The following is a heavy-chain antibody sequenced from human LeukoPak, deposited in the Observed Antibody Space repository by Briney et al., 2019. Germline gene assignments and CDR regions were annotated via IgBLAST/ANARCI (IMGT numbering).Heavy chain of an antibody. D-gene: IGHD6-13*01. CDR2: ISSSSSYI. V-gene: IGHV3-21*04. J-gene: IGHJ3*02. Sequence: PGGSLRLSCAASGFPFSSYSMNWVRQAPGKGLEWVSSISSSSSYIYYADSVKGRFTISRDNAKNSLYLQMNSLRAEDTAVYYCATKVYSSSWYAFKNDAFDIWGQGTMVTVSS. CDR1: GFPFSSYS. CDR3: ATKVYSSSWYAFKNDAFDI.